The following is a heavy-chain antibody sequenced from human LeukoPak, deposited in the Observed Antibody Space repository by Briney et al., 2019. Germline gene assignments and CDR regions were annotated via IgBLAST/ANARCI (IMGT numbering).Heavy chain of an antibody. D-gene: IGHD3-22*01. CDR1: GGSISSSNW. J-gene: IGHJ6*03. V-gene: IGHV4-4*02. Sequence: SETLSLTCAVSGGSISSSNWWSWVRQPPGKGLEWIGEIYHSGSTNYNPSLKSRVTISVDKSKNQFSLKLSSVTAADTAVYYCARGALYAKWLPSHYYYYMDVWGKGTTVTVSS. CDR3: ARGALYAKWLPSHYYYYMDV. CDR2: IYHSGST.